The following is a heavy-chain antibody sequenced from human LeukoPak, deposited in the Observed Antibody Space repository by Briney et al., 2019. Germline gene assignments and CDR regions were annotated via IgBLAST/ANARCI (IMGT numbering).Heavy chain of an antibody. J-gene: IGHJ4*02. V-gene: IGHV4-59*01. Sequence: PSETLSLTCTVSGGSISSYYWSWIRQPPGKGLEWIGYIYYSGSTNYNPPLKSRVTISVDTSKNQFSLKLSSVTAADTAVYYCARALGIAAAGVYYFDYWGQGTLVTVSS. D-gene: IGHD6-13*01. CDR2: IYYSGST. CDR1: GGSISSYY. CDR3: ARALGIAAAGVYYFDY.